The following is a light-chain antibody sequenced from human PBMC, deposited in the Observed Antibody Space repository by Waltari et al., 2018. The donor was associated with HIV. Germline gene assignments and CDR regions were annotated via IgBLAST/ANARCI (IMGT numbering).Light chain of an antibody. CDR1: SSDVGSYNL. CDR2: EVN. J-gene: IGLJ2*01. CDR3: CSYAGSSTLI. V-gene: IGLV2-23*02. Sequence: QSALTQPASVSGSPGQSITISCTGTSSDVGSYNLVSWYQQHPGKAPKLMIYEVNKRPSGVSNRFSGSKAGNTASLTISGLQAEDEADYYCCSYAGSSTLIFGGGTKLPVL.